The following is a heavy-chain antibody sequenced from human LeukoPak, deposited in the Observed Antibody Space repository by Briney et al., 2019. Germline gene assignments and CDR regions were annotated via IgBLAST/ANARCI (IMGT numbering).Heavy chain of an antibody. CDR3: ARVPRSIVVVPAAPQGAFDI. D-gene: IGHD2-2*01. CDR1: GGSISSGGYY. CDR2: IYHSGST. J-gene: IGHJ3*02. V-gene: IGHV4-30-2*01. Sequence: SETLSLTCTVSGGSISSGGYYWSWIRQPPGKGLEWIGYIYHSGSTYYNPSLKSRVTISVDRSKNQFSLKLSSVTAADTAVYYCARVPRSIVVVPAAPQGAFDIWGQGTMVTVSS.